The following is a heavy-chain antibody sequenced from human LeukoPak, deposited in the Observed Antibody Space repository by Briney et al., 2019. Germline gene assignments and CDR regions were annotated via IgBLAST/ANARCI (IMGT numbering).Heavy chain of an antibody. Sequence: ASVKVSCKTSGYTFTGYNMHWVRQAPGQGLEWMGWINPNSGGTDYAQKFQGRVTMTRDTSISTAYMELSRLRSDDTAVYHCARAHDFWSGYYLDYWGQGTLVTVSS. CDR2: INPNSGGT. V-gene: IGHV1-2*02. J-gene: IGHJ4*02. CDR3: ARAHDFWSGYYLDY. CDR1: GYTFTGYN. D-gene: IGHD3-3*01.